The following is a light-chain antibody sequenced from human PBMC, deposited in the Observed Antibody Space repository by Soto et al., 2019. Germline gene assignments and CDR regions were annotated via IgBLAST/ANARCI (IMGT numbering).Light chain of an antibody. CDR3: QQYNSYWT. V-gene: IGKV1-5*01. CDR2: DAS. CDR1: QSISSW. Sequence: DIQMTQSPSTLSASVGDRVTITCRASQSISSWLAWYQQKPGKDPKLLIYDASSLESGVPSRFRGSGSGTEFTLTISSLQPDDFATYYCQQYNSYWTFGQGTKVEIK. J-gene: IGKJ1*01.